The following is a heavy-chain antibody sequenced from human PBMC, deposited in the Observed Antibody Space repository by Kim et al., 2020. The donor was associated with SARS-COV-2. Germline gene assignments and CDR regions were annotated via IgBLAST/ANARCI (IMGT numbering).Heavy chain of an antibody. CDR3: AKATRSWMGEGWYFDL. D-gene: IGHD1-26*01. Sequence: GGSLRLSCAASGFTFSSYGMHWVRQAPGKGLEWVAVISYDGSNKYYADSVKGRFTISRDNSKNTLYLQMNSLRAEDTAVYYCAKATRSWMGEGWYFDLWGRSTLVTVSS. CDR1: GFTFSSYG. J-gene: IGHJ2*01. CDR2: ISYDGSNK. V-gene: IGHV3-30*18.